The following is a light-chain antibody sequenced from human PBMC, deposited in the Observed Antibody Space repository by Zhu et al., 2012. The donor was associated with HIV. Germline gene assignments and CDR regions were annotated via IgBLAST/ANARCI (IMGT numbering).Light chain of an antibody. CDR1: QSVATTK. CDR3: QQYDSSPWT. Sequence: EIVLTQPPGTLSVSPGERVTLFCRASQSVATTKLAWYQQKSGQAPRLLIYGGSSRATGIPDRFSGTGSGTDFTLTISRLEPEDYAVYHCQQYDSSPWTFGQGTRVEVK. V-gene: IGKV3-20*01. CDR2: GGS. J-gene: IGKJ1*01.